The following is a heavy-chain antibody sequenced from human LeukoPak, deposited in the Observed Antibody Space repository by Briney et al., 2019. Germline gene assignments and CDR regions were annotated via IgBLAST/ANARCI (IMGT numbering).Heavy chain of an antibody. CDR1: GGTFSSYA. V-gene: IGHV1-69*13. D-gene: IGHD3-22*01. CDR3: ARVYYDSSGFDY. Sequence: SVKVSCKASGGTFSSYAISWVRQAPGQGLEWMGGIIPIFGTANYAQKFQGRVTITADESTSTAYMELSSLRSEDTAVYYCARVYYDSSGFDYWGQGTLVTVSS. J-gene: IGHJ4*02. CDR2: IIPIFGTA.